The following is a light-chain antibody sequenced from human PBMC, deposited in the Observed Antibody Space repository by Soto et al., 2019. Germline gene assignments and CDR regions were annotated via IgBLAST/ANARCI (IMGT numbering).Light chain of an antibody. V-gene: IGKV3-20*01. J-gene: IGKJ4*01. CDR2: DAS. CDR1: QNIENNY. CDR3: QQCSSSPLP. Sequence: EIVLTQSPGTLSLSPGERATLSCRASQNIENNYLAWYQQKPGQAPRLLIDDASSRATGVPDRFSGSGSGTDFTLTISRLEPEDFAVYFCQQCSSSPLPFGGGTKLELK.